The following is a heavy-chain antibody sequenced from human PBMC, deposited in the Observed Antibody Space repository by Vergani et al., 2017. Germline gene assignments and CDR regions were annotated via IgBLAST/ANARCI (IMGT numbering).Heavy chain of an antibody. Sequence: QVQLQESGPGLVKPSQTLSLTCTVSGGSISSGGYYWSWIRQHPGKGLEWIGYIYYSGSTYYNPSLKSRVTISVDTSKNQFSLKLSSVTAAYTAVYYCARHSPADCSSTSSQLGCPYFDYWGQGTLVTVSS. CDR3: ARHSPADCSSTSSQLGCPYFDY. CDR2: IYYSGST. CDR1: GGSISSGGYY. D-gene: IGHD2-2*01. J-gene: IGHJ4*02. V-gene: IGHV4-31*03.